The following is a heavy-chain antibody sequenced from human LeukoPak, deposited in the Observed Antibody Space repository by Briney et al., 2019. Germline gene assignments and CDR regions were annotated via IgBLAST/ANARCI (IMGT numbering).Heavy chain of an antibody. V-gene: IGHV4-34*01. CDR1: GGSFSGYY. D-gene: IGHD2-15*01. Sequence: MTSETLSLTCAVYGGSFSGYYWSWIRQPPGKGLEWIGEINHSGSTNYNPSLKSRVTISVDTSKNQFSLKLSSVTAADTAVYYCARGVAATPDDYWGQGTLVTVSS. J-gene: IGHJ4*02. CDR2: INHSGST. CDR3: ARGVAATPDDY.